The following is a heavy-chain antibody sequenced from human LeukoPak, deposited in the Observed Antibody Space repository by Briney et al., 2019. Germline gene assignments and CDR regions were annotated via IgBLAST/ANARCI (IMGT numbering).Heavy chain of an antibody. CDR1: GYTFTDYY. V-gene: IGHV1-2*02. CDR3: ARPLTGTSWYYFDY. CDR2: INPNSADT. J-gene: IGHJ4*02. D-gene: IGHD1-7*01. Sequence: ASVKVSCKASGYTFTDYYVHWVRQAPGQGLEWMGWINPNSADTSYAQKFRGRVIMTRDTSINTAYVVLSGLKSNDTAVYYCARPLTGTSWYYFDYWGQGTLVTVSS.